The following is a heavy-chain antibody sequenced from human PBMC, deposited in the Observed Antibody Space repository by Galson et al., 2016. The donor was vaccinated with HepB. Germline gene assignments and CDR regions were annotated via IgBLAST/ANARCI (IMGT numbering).Heavy chain of an antibody. Sequence: SVKVSCKASGYTFTDYYMHWVRQAPGQGLEWMGWVNPNRGATNYAPKFQGRVTMTRDTSISSVYMELRRLTSDDTAVYYCATGGATTAPGHYYGMDVWGQGSAVTVSS. CDR1: GYTFTDYY. D-gene: IGHD1-26*01. J-gene: IGHJ6*02. V-gene: IGHV1-2*02. CDR2: VNPNRGAT. CDR3: ATGGATTAPGHYYGMDV.